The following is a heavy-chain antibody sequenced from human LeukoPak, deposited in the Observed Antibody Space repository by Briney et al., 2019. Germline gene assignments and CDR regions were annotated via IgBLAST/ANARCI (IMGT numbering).Heavy chain of an antibody. CDR3: ARDPIAGAFDI. J-gene: IGHJ3*02. V-gene: IGHV3-21*01. CDR1: GCTFSSYS. Sequence: GGSLRLSCAASGCTFSSYSMNWVRQAPGQGLELVSSISSSSSYIYYADSVKGRFTISRDNAKNSLYLQMNRLRAEDTAVYYCARDPIAGAFDIWGQGTMVTVSS. CDR2: ISSSSSYI. D-gene: IGHD2-21*01.